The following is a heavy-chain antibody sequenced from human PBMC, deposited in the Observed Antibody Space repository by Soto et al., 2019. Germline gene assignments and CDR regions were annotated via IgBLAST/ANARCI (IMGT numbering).Heavy chain of an antibody. CDR2: ISSNGGST. J-gene: IGHJ4*02. V-gene: IGHV3-64D*06. CDR1: GFTFSSYA. Sequence: GGSLRLSSSASGFTFSSYAMHWVRQSPGKGLEYVSAISSNGGSTYYADSVKGRFTISRDNSKNTLYLQMSSLRAEDTAVYYCVKEGIAVARIIYWGQGTLVTVSS. D-gene: IGHD6-19*01. CDR3: VKEGIAVARIIY.